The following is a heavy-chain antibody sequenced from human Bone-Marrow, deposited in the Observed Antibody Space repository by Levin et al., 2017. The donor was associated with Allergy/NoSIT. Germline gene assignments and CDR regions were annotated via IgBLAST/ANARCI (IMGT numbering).Heavy chain of an antibody. D-gene: IGHD3-3*01. CDR3: GRRRSGYYDVIDY. CDR2: INPFSSGT. CDR1: EYSFTDYY. V-gene: IGHV1-2*02. J-gene: IGHJ4*02. Sequence: ASVKVSCKASEYSFTDYYIHWVRQAPGQGLEWMGWINPFSSGTKYAQKFQGGVTVTGDTSISTVDMELTSLRSDDTAVYYCGRRRSGYYDVIDYWGQGTPVTV.